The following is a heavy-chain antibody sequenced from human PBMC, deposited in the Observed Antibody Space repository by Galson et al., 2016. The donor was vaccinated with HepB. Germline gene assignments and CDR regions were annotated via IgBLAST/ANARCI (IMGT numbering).Heavy chain of an antibody. Sequence: LSLTCTVSGGSISSYYWSWIRQPPGKGLAWIGIIYDSGSTNYSPSLKIRVTISVDTSTNEFSLKLRPVTAAVTTVYCCARGGLYWEEVHFDSWGQGTLVTVSS. CDR1: GGSISSYY. CDR3: ARGGLYWEEVHFDS. D-gene: IGHD2-8*02. J-gene: IGHJ4*02. V-gene: IGHV4-59*01. CDR2: IYDSGST.